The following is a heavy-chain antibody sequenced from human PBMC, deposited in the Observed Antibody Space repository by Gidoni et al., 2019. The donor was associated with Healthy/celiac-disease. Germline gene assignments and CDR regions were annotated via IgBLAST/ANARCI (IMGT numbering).Heavy chain of an antibody. CDR3: ARGYIRWYLDY. Sequence: QVQLQQWGAGLLKPSETLSLTCAVYGGSFSGYYWSWIRQPPGKGLEWIGEINHSGSTNYNPSLKSRVTISVDTSKNQFSLKLSSVTAADTAVYYCARGYIRWYLDYWGQGTLVTVSS. J-gene: IGHJ4*02. V-gene: IGHV4-34*01. D-gene: IGHD2-15*01. CDR1: GGSFSGYY. CDR2: INHSGST.